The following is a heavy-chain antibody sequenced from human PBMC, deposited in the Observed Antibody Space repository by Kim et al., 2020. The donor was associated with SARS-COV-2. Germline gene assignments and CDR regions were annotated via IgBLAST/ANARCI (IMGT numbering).Heavy chain of an antibody. Sequence: SETLSLTCTVSDVSIQIFHWSWIRQTPGKGLEWIGYIHESGISNYNPSLKSRVTMSIDTSKNQFSLRLTSVSAADTAVYYCARDGTGIQMAPTDGFDIWGQGTMVTVSS. D-gene: IGHD5-12*01. CDR1: DVSIQIFH. J-gene: IGHJ3*02. V-gene: IGHV4-59*13. CDR3: ARDGTGIQMAPTDGFDI. CDR2: IHESGIS.